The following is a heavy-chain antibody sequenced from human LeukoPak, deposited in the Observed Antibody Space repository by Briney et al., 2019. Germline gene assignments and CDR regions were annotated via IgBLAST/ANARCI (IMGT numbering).Heavy chain of an antibody. Sequence: GGSLRLSCAASGFTFSSYWMHWVRQAPGQGLVWVSRINSDGSSTNYADSVKGRFTISRDNAKNTLYLQMNSLRAEDTAVYYCARTSSGWYYFDYWGQGTLVTVSS. J-gene: IGHJ4*02. D-gene: IGHD6-19*01. CDR1: GFTFSSYW. CDR3: ARTSSGWYYFDY. V-gene: IGHV3-74*01. CDR2: INSDGSST.